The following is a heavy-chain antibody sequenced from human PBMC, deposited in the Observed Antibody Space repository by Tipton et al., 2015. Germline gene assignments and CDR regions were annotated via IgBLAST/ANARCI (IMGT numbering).Heavy chain of an antibody. CDR1: GCSISGYY. CDR2: IYYSGGI. Sequence: TLSLTCSVSGCSISGYYFSWILQPPGKGLEWIGYIYYSGGINYNPSLKSRVTILVDTSKIQFSLKLSSVTAADTAVYYCATSSWTVAFDIWGRGTMVTVSS. J-gene: IGHJ3*02. V-gene: IGHV4-59*01. CDR3: ATSSWTVAFDI. D-gene: IGHD3/OR15-3a*01.